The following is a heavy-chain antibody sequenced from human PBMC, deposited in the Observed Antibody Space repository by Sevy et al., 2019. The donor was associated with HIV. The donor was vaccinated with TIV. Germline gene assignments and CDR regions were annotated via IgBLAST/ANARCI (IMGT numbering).Heavy chain of an antibody. J-gene: IGHJ6*02. V-gene: IGHV3-30-3*01. CDR3: ARSYDFWSGYYTDYYYGMDV. CDR1: GFTFSSYA. D-gene: IGHD3-3*01. Sequence: GGSLRLSCAASGFTFSSYAMHWVRQAPGKGLEWVAVISYDGSNKYYADSVKGRFTISRDNSKNTLYLQMNGLRAEDTAVYYCARSYDFWSGYYTDYYYGMDVWGQGTTVTVSS. CDR2: ISYDGSNK.